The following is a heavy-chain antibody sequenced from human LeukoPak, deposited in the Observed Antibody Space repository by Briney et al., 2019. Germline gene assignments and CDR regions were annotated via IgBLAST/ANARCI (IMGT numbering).Heavy chain of an antibody. V-gene: IGHV1-69*08. CDR2: IDPIFGTS. J-gene: IGHJ1*01. CDR1: GGNLFTYT. Sequence: GASVKVSCKASGGNLFTYTISWVRPAPGQGLEWMGRIDPIFGTSNYAQQLQDRVTITADKSTNTAYMELSSLRSEDTALYYCARDRYYDSSGKNPFAKYFDHWGQGTLVTVSS. D-gene: IGHD3-22*01. CDR3: ARDRYYDSSGKNPFAKYFDH.